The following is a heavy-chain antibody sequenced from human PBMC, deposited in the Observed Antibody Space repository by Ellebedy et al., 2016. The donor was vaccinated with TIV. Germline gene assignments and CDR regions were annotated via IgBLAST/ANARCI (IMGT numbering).Heavy chain of an antibody. CDR1: GLTFDDYA. J-gene: IGHJ4*02. V-gene: IGHV3-43*02. CDR2: ISGDGGST. Sequence: GESLKISCAASGLTFDDYAMHWVRQAPGKGLEWVSLISGDGGSTYYADSVKGRFTISRDNSKNTLYLQMNSLRAEDTAVYYCAKDPGTMVRGVMFYWGQGTLVTVSS. CDR3: AKDPGTMVRGVMFY. D-gene: IGHD3-10*01.